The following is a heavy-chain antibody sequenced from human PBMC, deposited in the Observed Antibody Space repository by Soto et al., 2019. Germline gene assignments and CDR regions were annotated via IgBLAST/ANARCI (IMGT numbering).Heavy chain of an antibody. CDR2: IYYSGST. J-gene: IGHJ3*02. CDR3: ARVRLKTTVTPRCAFDI. D-gene: IGHD4-17*01. Sequence: QVQLQESGPGLVKPSQTLSLTCTVSGGSISSGGYYWSWIRQHPGKGLEWIGYIYYSGSTYYNPSLKSRVTISVETSKNQFSLKLSSVTAADTAVYYCARVRLKTTVTPRCAFDIWGQGTMVTVSS. V-gene: IGHV4-31*03. CDR1: GGSISSGGYY.